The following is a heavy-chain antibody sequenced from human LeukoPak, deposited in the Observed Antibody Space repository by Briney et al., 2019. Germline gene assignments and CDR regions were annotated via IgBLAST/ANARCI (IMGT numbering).Heavy chain of an antibody. CDR3: ARESAYSSSWYGVYYYYMDV. J-gene: IGHJ6*03. CDR1: GYSLSSGYY. D-gene: IGHD6-13*01. Sequence: SETLSLTCTVSGYSLSSGYYWGWIRQPPGKGLEWIGSIYHSGSTYYNPSLKSRVTISVDTSKNQFSLKLSSVTAADTAVYYCARESAYSSSWYGVYYYYMDVWGKGTTVTVSS. CDR2: IYHSGST. V-gene: IGHV4-38-2*02.